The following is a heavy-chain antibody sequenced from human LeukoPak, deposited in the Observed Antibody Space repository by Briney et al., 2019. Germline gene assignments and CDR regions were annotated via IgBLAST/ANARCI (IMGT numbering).Heavy chain of an antibody. CDR2: IWYDGSNK. CDR1: GFTFSSYG. J-gene: IGHJ4*02. V-gene: IGHV3-33*01. CDR3: ARGVPYYYDSSGSFDY. Sequence: GRSLRLSCAASGFTFSSYGMHWVRQAPGKGLEWVAVIWYDGSNKYYADSVKGRFTISRDNSKNTLYLQMNSLRAEDTAVYYCARGVPYYYDSSGSFDYWGQGTLVTVSS. D-gene: IGHD3-22*01.